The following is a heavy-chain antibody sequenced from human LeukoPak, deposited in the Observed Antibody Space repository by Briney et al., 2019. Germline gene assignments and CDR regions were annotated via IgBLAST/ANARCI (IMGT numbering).Heavy chain of an antibody. J-gene: IGHJ4*02. CDR1: GGSITNNY. V-gene: IGHV4-39*07. D-gene: IGHD1-26*01. Sequence: NPSETLSLTCTVSGGSITNNYWGWIRQPPGKGLEWIGSIYYSGSTYYNPSLKSRVTISVDTSKNQFSLKLSSVTAADTAVYYCARDPEMGATSFDYWGQGTLVTVSS. CDR3: ARDPEMGATSFDY. CDR2: IYYSGST.